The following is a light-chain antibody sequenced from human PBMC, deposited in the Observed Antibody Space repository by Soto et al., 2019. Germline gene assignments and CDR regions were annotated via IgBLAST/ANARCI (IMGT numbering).Light chain of an antibody. CDR2: GAS. J-gene: IGKJ4*01. CDR3: QQYNNWPPNT. CDR1: QSVSSN. Sequence: EIVMTQSPATLSVSPGERATLSCRASQSVSSNLAWYQQKPGQAPRLLIYGASTRATGIPARFSGSGSGTEFTLTISSLHSEDFAVYYCQQYNNWPPNTFGGGTKVVIK. V-gene: IGKV3-15*01.